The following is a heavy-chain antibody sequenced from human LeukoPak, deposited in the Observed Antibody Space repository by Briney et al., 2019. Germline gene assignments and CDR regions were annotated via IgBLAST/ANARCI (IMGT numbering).Heavy chain of an antibody. J-gene: IGHJ6*02. Sequence: GGSLRLSCAASGFTFSSYWMSWVRQAPGKGLEWVANIKQDGSEKYYVDSVKGRFTISRDNAKNSLYLQMNSLRAEDTAVYYCARIVYGDYRVPYYYYYYGMDVWGQGTTVTVSS. V-gene: IGHV3-7*01. CDR3: ARIVYGDYRVPYYYYYYGMDV. CDR1: GFTFSSYW. CDR2: IKQDGSEK. D-gene: IGHD4-17*01.